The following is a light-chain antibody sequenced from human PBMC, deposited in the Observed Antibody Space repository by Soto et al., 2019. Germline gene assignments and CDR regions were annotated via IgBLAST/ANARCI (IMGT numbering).Light chain of an antibody. CDR3: QQYNGYSTWT. Sequence: DIQMTQSPSTLSASVGDRVTITCRASQSISRWLAWHQQKPGKAPKVLIWDASSLQRGVPSRFSGSGSGTEFTLTISSMQPDDFATYYCQQYNGYSTWTFGQGTKVDIK. CDR1: QSISRW. J-gene: IGKJ1*01. V-gene: IGKV1-5*01. CDR2: DAS.